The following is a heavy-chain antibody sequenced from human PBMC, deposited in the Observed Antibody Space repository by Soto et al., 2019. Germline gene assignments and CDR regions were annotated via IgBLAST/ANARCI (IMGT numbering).Heavy chain of an antibody. CDR1: GITYTNYA. J-gene: IGHJ5*02. CDR2: INTGNGNT. Sequence: QVQLVQSGAEVKKPGASVKVSCKASGITYTNYAIHWVRQAPGQGLEWMGWINTGNGNTRYSQRFQGRVTLTTDTSASTAYMDLSNLTSEDTDVYYCARAISGYVTWGQVTLITVSS. D-gene: IGHD5-12*01. CDR3: ARAISGYVT. V-gene: IGHV1-3*04.